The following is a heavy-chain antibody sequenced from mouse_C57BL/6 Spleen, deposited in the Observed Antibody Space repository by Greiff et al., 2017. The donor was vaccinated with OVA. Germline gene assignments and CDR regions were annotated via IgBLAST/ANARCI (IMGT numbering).Heavy chain of an antibody. CDR1: GFSLTSYG. D-gene: IGHD2-4*01. J-gene: IGHJ4*01. V-gene: IGHV2-2*01. CDR2: IWSGGST. Sequence: VQLQQSGPGLVQHSQSLSITCTVSGFSLTSYGVHWVRQSPGKGLEWLGVIWSGGSTDYNAAFISRLSISKDNSKSQVFFKMNSLQADDTAIYYCARREGLRRGDYAMDYWGQGTSVTVSS. CDR3: ARREGLRRGDYAMDY.